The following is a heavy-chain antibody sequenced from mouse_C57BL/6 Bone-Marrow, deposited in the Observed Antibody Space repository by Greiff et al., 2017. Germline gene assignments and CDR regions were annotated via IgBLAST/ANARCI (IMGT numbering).Heavy chain of an antibody. J-gene: IGHJ1*03. D-gene: IGHD2-1*01. CDR2: IRNKANGYTT. CDR3: ATLYGNSWYFEV. CDR1: GFTFTDYY. V-gene: IGHV7-3*01. Sequence: EVQLVESGGGLVQPGGSLSLSCAASGFTFTDYYMSWVRQPPGKALEWLGFIRNKANGYTTEYSASVKGRFTISRDNSQSILYLRMNALRAEDSATYYCATLYGNSWYFEVWGTGTTVTVSS.